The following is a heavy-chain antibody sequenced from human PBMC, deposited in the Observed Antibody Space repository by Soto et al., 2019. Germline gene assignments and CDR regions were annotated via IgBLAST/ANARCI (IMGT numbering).Heavy chain of an antibody. CDR1: GGSINSYW. Sequence: KPSETLSLTCSVSGGSINSYWWSWIRQPAGKGLEWIGRVYSSGTTDYNPSLKSRATLSVETSKNQFSLKLSSVTAADTAVYYCARDIGSYAYGEGYWGQGIQVTVS. CDR2: VYSSGTT. D-gene: IGHD3-10*01. CDR3: ARDIGSYAYGEGY. V-gene: IGHV4-4*07. J-gene: IGHJ1*01.